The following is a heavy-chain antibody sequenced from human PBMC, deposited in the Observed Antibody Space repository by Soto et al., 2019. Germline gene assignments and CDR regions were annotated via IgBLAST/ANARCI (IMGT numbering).Heavy chain of an antibody. CDR2: IYYSGST. V-gene: IGHV4-59*01. J-gene: IGHJ5*02. CDR3: AAYSSSWDGINWFDP. D-gene: IGHD6-13*01. Sequence: SETLSLTCTVSGGSISSYYWSWIRQPPGKGLEWIGYIYYSGSTNYNPSLKSRVTISVDTSKNQFSLKLSSVTAADTAVYYCAAYSSSWDGINWFDPWGQGTLVTVSS. CDR1: GGSISSYY.